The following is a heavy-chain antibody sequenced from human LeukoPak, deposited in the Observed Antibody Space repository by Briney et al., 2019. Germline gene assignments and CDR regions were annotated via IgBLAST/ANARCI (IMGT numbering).Heavy chain of an antibody. CDR3: ARGSRLYYDSSGYYPY. Sequence: ASGKVSCKASGYTFTSYYMHWVRQAPGQGLEGRGIINPSGGTTSYSQNFQRPVTMTTDTSTSTFYMQLSSLTPDDTAVYYCARGSRLYYDSSGYYPYWGQGTLVTVSS. CDR1: GYTFTSYY. D-gene: IGHD3-22*01. V-gene: IGHV1-46*01. CDR2: INPSGGTT. J-gene: IGHJ4*02.